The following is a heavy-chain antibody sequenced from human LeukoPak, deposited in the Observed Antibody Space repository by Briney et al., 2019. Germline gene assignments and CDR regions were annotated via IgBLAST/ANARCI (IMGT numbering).Heavy chain of an antibody. Sequence: GGSLRLSCAASGFTFSSYGMHWVRQAPGKGLEWVTFIRYDGSNKYYADSVKGRFTISRDNSKNTPYLQMNSLKTEDTAVYYCTTNLGGVAATSDYWGQGTLVTVSS. CDR3: TTNLGGVAATSDY. CDR1: GFTFSSYG. V-gene: IGHV3-30*02. J-gene: IGHJ4*02. CDR2: IRYDGSNK. D-gene: IGHD2-15*01.